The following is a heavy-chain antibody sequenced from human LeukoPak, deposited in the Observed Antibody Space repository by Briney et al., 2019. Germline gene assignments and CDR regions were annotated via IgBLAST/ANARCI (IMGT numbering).Heavy chain of an antibody. J-gene: IGHJ4*02. Sequence: PGGSLRLSCAASGFTFSSYAMSWVRQAPGKGLEWVSAISGSGGSTYYADSVKGRFTISRDNAKNTLFLQMNTLRAEDTAVYYCASHYASGSSSGYWGQGTLVTVSS. CDR3: ASHYASGSSSGY. V-gene: IGHV3-23*01. CDR1: GFTFSSYA. CDR2: ISGSGGST. D-gene: IGHD3-10*01.